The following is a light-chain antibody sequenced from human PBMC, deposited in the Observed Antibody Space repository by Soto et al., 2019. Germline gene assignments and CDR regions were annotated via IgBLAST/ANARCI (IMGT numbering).Light chain of an antibody. V-gene: IGKV3D-20*01. CDR2: DAS. CDR1: QSVSSSY. CDR3: QQYGSSPLT. J-gene: IGKJ4*01. Sequence: EIVLTQSPAPLSLSPGERATLSCGASQSVSSSYLAWYQQKPGLAPRLLIYDASSRATGIPDRFSGSGSVTDFTLTISRLEPEEFAVDYCQQYGSSPLTFGGGTKVEI.